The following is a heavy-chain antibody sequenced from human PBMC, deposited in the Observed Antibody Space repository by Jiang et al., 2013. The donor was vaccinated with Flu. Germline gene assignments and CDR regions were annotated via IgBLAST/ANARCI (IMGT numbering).Heavy chain of an antibody. J-gene: IGHJ6*03. CDR3: ARDQAYCGGDCYSDYYYYYYMDV. D-gene: IGHD2-21*01. V-gene: IGHV3-11*05. Sequence: KGRFTISRDNAKNSLYLQMNSLRAEDTAVYYCARDQAYCGGDCYSDYYYYYYMDVWGKGTTVTVSS.